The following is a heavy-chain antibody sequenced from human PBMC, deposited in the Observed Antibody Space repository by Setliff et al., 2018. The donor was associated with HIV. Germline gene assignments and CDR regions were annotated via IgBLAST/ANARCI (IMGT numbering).Heavy chain of an antibody. J-gene: IGHJ6*02. D-gene: IGHD1-26*01. CDR3: AKPLTQWGVSPYHYAVDV. Sequence: GASVKVSCKASGYTFTSYGISWVRQAPGQGLEWMGWISAYNGNTNYAQKLQGRVTMTTDTSTSTAYMELRSLRSDDTAVYYCAKPLTQWGVSPYHYAVDVWGQGTTVTVSS. CDR2: ISAYNGNT. V-gene: IGHV1-18*01. CDR1: GYTFTSYG.